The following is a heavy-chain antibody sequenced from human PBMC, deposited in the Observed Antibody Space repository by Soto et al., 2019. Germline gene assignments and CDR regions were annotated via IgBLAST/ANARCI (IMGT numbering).Heavy chain of an antibody. Sequence: GASVKVSCKASGYTFTGYYMHWVRQAPGQGLEWMGWINPNSGGTNYAQKFQGWVTMTRDTSISTAYMELSRLRSDDTAVYYCARADYYDSSGYKRYYYSGMDVWGQGTTVTVSS. V-gene: IGHV1-2*04. CDR2: INPNSGGT. CDR3: ARADYYDSSGYKRYYYSGMDV. J-gene: IGHJ6*02. CDR1: GYTFTGYY. D-gene: IGHD3-22*01.